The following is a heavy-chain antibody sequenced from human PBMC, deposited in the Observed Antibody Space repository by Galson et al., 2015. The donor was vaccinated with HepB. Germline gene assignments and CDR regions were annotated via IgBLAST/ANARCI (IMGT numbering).Heavy chain of an antibody. V-gene: IGHV4-61*02. CDR2: IYTSGST. CDR3: ARDRVVGATFDV. CDR1: GGSISSGSYY. D-gene: IGHD1-26*01. J-gene: IGHJ6*02. Sequence: LTCTVSGGSISSGSYYWSWIRQPAGKGLEWIGRIYTSGSTNYNPSLKSRVTISVDTSKNQFSLKLSSVTAADTAVYYCARDRVVGATFDVWGQGTTVTVSS.